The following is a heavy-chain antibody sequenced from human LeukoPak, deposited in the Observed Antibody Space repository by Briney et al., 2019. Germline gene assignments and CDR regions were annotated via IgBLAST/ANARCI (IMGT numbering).Heavy chain of an antibody. J-gene: IGHJ4*02. CDR3: ARGAPPQN. CDR2: VYYTGPS. CDR1: GGSISSGSYY. Sequence: SETLSLTCTVSGGSISSGSYYWGWIRQPPGKGLEWIGSVYYTGPSYYNPSLKSRVTISIDTSKNHFSLNLTSVTAADTAVYYCARGAPPQNWGQGALVTVSS. V-gene: IGHV4-39*07.